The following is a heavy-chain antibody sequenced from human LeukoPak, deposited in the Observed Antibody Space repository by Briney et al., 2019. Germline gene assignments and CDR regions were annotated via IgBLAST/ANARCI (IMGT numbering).Heavy chain of an antibody. CDR1: GFTVSSNY. CDR2: IYGGGNI. J-gene: IGHJ4*02. D-gene: IGHD5-12*01. Sequence: GGSLRLSCAASGFTVSSNYMNWVRQAPGKGLEWVSVIYGGGNIYYADSVKGRFTISRDNSKNTLYLQMNSLRAEDTAVYYCARDTLGGYDYYFDYWGQGTLVTVSS. V-gene: IGHV3-53*05. CDR3: ARDTLGGYDYYFDY.